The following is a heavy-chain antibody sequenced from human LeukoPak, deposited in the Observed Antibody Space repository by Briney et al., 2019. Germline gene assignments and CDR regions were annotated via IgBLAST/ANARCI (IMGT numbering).Heavy chain of an antibody. CDR2: IYSGDRT. CDR3: ARVVGASHHTVDY. V-gene: IGHV3-23*03. CDR1: GFTFSIYG. D-gene: IGHD1-26*01. J-gene: IGHJ4*02. Sequence: GGSLRLSCAASGFTFSIYGMTWVRQAPGKGLEWLSLIYSGDRTYHADSVKGRFTVSRDDSENTLSLQMNSLRVEDTALYFCARVVGASHHTVDYWGQGALVTVSS.